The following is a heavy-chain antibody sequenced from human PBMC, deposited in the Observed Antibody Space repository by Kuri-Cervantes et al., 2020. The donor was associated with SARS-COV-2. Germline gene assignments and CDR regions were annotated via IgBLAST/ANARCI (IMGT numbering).Heavy chain of an antibody. CDR3: ARGTPEHTSSWFDY. V-gene: IGHV3-66*01. CDR2: IYSGGST. CDR1: GFTFDDYG. J-gene: IGHJ4*02. D-gene: IGHD6-13*01. Sequence: GGSLRLSCAASGFTFDDYGMSWVRQAPGKGLEWVSVIYSGGSTYYADSVKGRFTISRDNSKNTLHLQMNSLRPEDTAVYYCARGTPEHTSSWFDYWGQGSLVTVSS.